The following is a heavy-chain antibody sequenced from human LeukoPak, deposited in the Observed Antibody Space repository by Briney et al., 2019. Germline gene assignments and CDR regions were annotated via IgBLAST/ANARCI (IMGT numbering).Heavy chain of an antibody. D-gene: IGHD6-13*01. CDR3: ARLTSGIAAAAAFDY. V-gene: IGHV1-2*02. CDR1: GYAFTGYY. J-gene: IGHJ4*02. Sequence: ASVKVSCNASGYAFTGYYMHWVRQSPGQRLESMGGINPNIGGTNYAQKFPARVTMTRDTSINTAHLRLSRLLSGDRAVYNCARLTSGIAAAAAFDYWGEGTLVTVSS. CDR2: INPNIGGT.